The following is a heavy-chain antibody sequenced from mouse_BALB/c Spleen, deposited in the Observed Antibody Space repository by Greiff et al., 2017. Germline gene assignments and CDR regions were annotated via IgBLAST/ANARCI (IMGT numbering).Heavy chain of an antibody. J-gene: IGHJ1*01. D-gene: IGHD1-1*01. CDR3: ARRNYGYWYFDV. CDR1: GDSITSGY. CDR2: ISYSGST. V-gene: IGHV3-8*02. Sequence: EVKLMESGPSLVKPSQTLSLTCSVTGDSITSGYWNWIRKFPGNKLEYMGYISYSGSTYYNPSLKSRISITRDTSKNQYYLQLNSVTTEDTATYYCARRNYGYWYFDVWGAGTTVTVSS.